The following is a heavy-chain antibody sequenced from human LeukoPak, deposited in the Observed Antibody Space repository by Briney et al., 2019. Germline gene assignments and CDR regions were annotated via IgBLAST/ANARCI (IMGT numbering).Heavy chain of an antibody. Sequence: GASLRLSCAASGYTFSSYAMSWVRQAPGKGLEWVSAISGSGGSTYYADSVKGRFTISRDNSKNTLYLQMNSLRAEDTAVYYCAKDHGYCSGGSCSNDAFDIWGQGTMVTVSS. V-gene: IGHV3-23*01. D-gene: IGHD2-15*01. CDR2: ISGSGGST. J-gene: IGHJ3*02. CDR1: GYTFSSYA. CDR3: AKDHGYCSGGSCSNDAFDI.